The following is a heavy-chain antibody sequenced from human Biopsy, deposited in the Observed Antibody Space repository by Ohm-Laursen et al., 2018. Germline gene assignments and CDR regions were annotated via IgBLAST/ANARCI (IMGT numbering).Heavy chain of an antibody. Sequence: ASVKVSCKVSGYTFINYDINWVRQAPGQGLEWIGWMNPKSRNTGYAQKVQGRVTMTTDTSTSTAYMELRSLRSDDTAVYYCARDRGYYYYYGMDVWGQGTTVTVSS. V-gene: IGHV1-8*01. CDR3: ARDRGYYYYYGMDV. CDR1: GYTFINYD. D-gene: IGHD3-10*01. J-gene: IGHJ6*02. CDR2: MNPKSRNT.